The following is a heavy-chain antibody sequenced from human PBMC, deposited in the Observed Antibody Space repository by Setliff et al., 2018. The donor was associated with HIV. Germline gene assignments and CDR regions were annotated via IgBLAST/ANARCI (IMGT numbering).Heavy chain of an antibody. J-gene: IGHJ4*02. D-gene: IGHD3-22*01. CDR3: ARQQGDSRGFYPHFDY. V-gene: IGHV4-39*01. Sequence: NPSETLSLTCTVSGVSVSGTAYYWAWIRQPPGRGLEWIGSIYYTGNTNYNSSLKSRISMSMVSSKKQVFLKLSDVSAADTAVYYCARQQGDSRGFYPHFDYWGQGRLVTVS. CDR2: IYYTGNT. CDR1: GVSVSGTAYY.